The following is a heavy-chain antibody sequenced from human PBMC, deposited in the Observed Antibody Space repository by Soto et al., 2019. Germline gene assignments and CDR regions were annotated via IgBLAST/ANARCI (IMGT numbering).Heavy chain of an antibody. Sequence: PGGSLRLSCAASGFTFSSYSMNWVRQAPGKGLEWVSSISSSSSYIYYADSVKGRFTISRDNAKNSLYLQMNSLRAEDTAVYYCARGRLIVATIRGFDYWGQGTLVTVSS. CDR2: ISSSSSYI. V-gene: IGHV3-21*01. CDR1: GFTFSSYS. J-gene: IGHJ4*02. CDR3: ARGRLIVATIRGFDY. D-gene: IGHD5-12*01.